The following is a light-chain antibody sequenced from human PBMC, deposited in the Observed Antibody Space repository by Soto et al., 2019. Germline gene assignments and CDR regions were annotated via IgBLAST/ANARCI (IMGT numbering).Light chain of an antibody. J-gene: IGLJ3*02. CDR2: DVS. V-gene: IGLV2-14*03. CDR3: GSYTSSITQV. CDR1: SSDVGGYNY. Sequence: QSALTQPASVSGSPGQSITISCTGTSSDVGGYNYISWFQQHPGKAPKLMIYDVSDRPAGVAYRFSGSKSGNTSSLTISGLQAEDEAEYYCGSYTSSITQVFGGGTKLAVL.